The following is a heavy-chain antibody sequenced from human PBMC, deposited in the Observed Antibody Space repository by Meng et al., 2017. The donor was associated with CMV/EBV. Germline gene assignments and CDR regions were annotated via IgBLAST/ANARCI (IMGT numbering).Heavy chain of an antibody. J-gene: IGHJ4*02. CDR1: GYPFTGYY. CDR3: ARDARIAARRGDY. V-gene: IGHV1-2*02. CDR2: INPNSGGT. Sequence: CKASGYPFTGYYLHWVRQAPGQGLEWMGWINPNSGGTNYAQKFQGRVTMTRDTSISTAYMELSRLRSDDTAVYYCARDARIAARRGDYWGQGTLVTVSS. D-gene: IGHD6-6*01.